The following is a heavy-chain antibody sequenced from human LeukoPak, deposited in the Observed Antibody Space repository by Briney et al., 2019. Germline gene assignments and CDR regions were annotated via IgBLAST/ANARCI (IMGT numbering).Heavy chain of an antibody. D-gene: IGHD2-8*01. CDR3: ARGMLGGSY. CDR2: IKQDGSEK. CDR1: GFTFSTSW. J-gene: IGHJ4*02. V-gene: IGHV3-7*04. Sequence: PGGSLRLSCAASGFTFSTSWMTWVRQAPGKGLEWVANIKQDGSEKNYVDSVKGRFTISRDNAKNSPYLQMDSLKVEDTAVYYCARGMLGGSYWGQGTLVTVSS.